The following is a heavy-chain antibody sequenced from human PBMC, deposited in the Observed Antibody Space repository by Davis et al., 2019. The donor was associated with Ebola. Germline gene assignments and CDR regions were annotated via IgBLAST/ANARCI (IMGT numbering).Heavy chain of an antibody. CDR1: GFTFSGYA. V-gene: IGHV3-23*01. J-gene: IGHJ6*03. D-gene: IGHD3-3*01. CDR3: AKDRFKAHYFYMDV. Sequence: PGGSLRLSCATSGFTFSGYAMSWGRLAPGKGLEWVSAITGSGENTYYANSVKGRFTISRDNSKNTLYLQMNSLRVDDTAVYYCAKDRFKAHYFYMDVWGKGTAVTVSS. CDR2: ITGSGENT.